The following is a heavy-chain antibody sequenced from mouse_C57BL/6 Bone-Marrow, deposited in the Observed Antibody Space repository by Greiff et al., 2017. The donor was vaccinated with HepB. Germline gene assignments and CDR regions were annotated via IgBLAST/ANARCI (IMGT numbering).Heavy chain of an antibody. CDR3: GRDPSTVVAGGYAY. CDR1: GYTFTSYG. D-gene: IGHD1-1*01. V-gene: IGHV1-81*01. Sequence: QVQLQQSGAELARPGASVKLSCKASGYTFTSYGISWVKQRTGQGLEWIGEIYPRSGNTYYNEKFKGKATLTADKSSSTAYMELRSLTSAYSEVYFCGRDPSTVVAGGYAYWGQGTLVTVSA. CDR2: IYPRSGNT. J-gene: IGHJ3*01.